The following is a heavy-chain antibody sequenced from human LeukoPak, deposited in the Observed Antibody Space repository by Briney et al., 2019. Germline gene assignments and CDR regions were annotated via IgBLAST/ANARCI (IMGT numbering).Heavy chain of an antibody. V-gene: IGHV1-69*01. CDR1: GGTFSSYA. CDR3: ASGLDILTSYSKTNYYYYGMDV. J-gene: IGHJ6*02. Sequence: ASVKVSCKASGGTFSSYAISWVRQAPGQGLEWMGGIIPIFGTANYAQKFQGRVTITADESTSTAYMELSSLRSEDTAVYYCASGLDILTSYSKTNYYYYGMDVWGQGTTVTVSS. D-gene: IGHD3-9*01. CDR2: IIPIFGTA.